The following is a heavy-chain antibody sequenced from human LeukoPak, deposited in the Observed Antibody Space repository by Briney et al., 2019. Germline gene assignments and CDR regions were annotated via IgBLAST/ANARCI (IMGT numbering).Heavy chain of an antibody. CDR3: ARPAYTAAYDL. CDR1: GFTFSTYW. CDR2: MKWDGSEK. V-gene: IGHV3-7*01. J-gene: IGHJ3*01. D-gene: IGHD3-16*01. Sequence: GGSLRLSCVGSGFTFSTYWMAWVRQAPGKGLEWVANMKWDGSEKHYVDSVRGRFTISRDNAKSSLYLQMNGLRAEDTAVYYCARPAYTAAYDLWGQGTLVTVSS.